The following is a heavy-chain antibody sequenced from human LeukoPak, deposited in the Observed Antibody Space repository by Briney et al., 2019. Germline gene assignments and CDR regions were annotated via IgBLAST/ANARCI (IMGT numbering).Heavy chain of an antibody. D-gene: IGHD3-10*01. CDR3: ARRGYYGWASVY. J-gene: IGHJ4*02. Sequence: SETLSLTCTVSGGSISSSRYYWGWCRQPPGKGLERIGRIYYSASTYYNPSLKSRVTMSVDMSKTQFSLKLSSVTAADTAIYYCARRGYYGWASVYWGQGTLVTVSS. V-gene: IGHV4-39*01. CDR1: GGSISSSRYY. CDR2: IYYSAST.